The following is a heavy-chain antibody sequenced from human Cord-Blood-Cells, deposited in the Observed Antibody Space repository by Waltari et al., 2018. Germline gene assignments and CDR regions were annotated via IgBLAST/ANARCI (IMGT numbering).Heavy chain of an antibody. V-gene: IGHV3-7*01. CDR3: ASGYDFWSGYYYFDY. CDR1: GFTFSSYW. D-gene: IGHD3-3*01. CDR2: IKQDGSEK. J-gene: IGHJ4*02. Sequence: EVQLVESGGGLVQPGGSLRLSCAASGFTFSSYWMSWVRQAPGKGQEWGANIKQDGSEKYYVDSVKGRFTISRDNAKNALYLQMNSLRAEDTAVYYCASGYDFWSGYYYFDYWGQGTLVTVSS.